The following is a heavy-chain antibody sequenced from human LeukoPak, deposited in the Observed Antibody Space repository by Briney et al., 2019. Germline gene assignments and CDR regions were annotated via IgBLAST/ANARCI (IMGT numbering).Heavy chain of an antibody. CDR2: IYTSGST. Sequence: PSQTLSLTCTVSGASISSGSYYWNWIRQPAGKGLEWIGRIYTSGSTNYNPSLKSRVTISGDTSKNQFSLRLSSVTAADTAVYYCARDVTIFAVINSPDAFDIWGQGTMVTVSS. CDR1: GASISSGSYY. D-gene: IGHD3-3*01. CDR3: ARDVTIFAVINSPDAFDI. V-gene: IGHV4-61*02. J-gene: IGHJ3*02.